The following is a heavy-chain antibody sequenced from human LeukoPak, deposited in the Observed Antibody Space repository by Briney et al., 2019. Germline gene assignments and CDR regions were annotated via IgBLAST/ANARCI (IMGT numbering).Heavy chain of an antibody. CDR2: ISSSGSTI. Sequence: GGSLRLSCAASGFTFSSYEMNWVRQAPGKGLEWVSYISSSGSTIYYADSVKGRFTISRDNAKNSLYLQMNSLRAEDTAVYYCARDIVVVPLVMGWFDPWGQGTLVTVSS. J-gene: IGHJ5*02. V-gene: IGHV3-48*03. CDR1: GFTFSSYE. D-gene: IGHD2-2*01. CDR3: ARDIVVVPLVMGWFDP.